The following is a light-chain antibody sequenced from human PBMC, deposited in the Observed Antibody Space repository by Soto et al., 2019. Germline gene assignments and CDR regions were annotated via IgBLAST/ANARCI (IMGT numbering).Light chain of an antibody. CDR2: RAS. CDR1: QSISWY. CDR3: QQSYETPLT. V-gene: IGKV1-39*01. J-gene: IGKJ4*01. Sequence: DIQMTQSPSSLSASVGDRVTVTCRASQSISWYLSWYQQKPGKAPKLLIYRASRLQSGVPSRFSGSGSGTDFTLTISNLQPEDFATYSCQQSYETPLTFGGGTKVEI.